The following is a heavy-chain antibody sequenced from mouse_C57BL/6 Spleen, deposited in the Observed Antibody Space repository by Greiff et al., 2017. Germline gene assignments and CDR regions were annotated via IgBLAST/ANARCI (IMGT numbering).Heavy chain of an antibody. Sequence: VKLQQSGPELVKPGASVKISCKASGYAFSSSWMNWVKQRPGKGLEWIGRIYPGDGDTNYNGKFEGKATLTADKSSSTAYMQLSSLTSEDSAVYFCATPYDGYPPWFAYWGQGTLVTVSA. CDR2: IYPGDGDT. CDR3: ATPYDGYPPWFAY. J-gene: IGHJ3*01. CDR1: GYAFSSSW. D-gene: IGHD2-3*01. V-gene: IGHV1-82*01.